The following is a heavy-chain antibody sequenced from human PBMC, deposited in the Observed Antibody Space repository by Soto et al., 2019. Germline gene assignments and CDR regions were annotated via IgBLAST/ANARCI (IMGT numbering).Heavy chain of an antibody. CDR1: GGSISSGGYY. J-gene: IGHJ6*02. Sequence: SETLSLTCTVSGGSISSGGYYWSWIRQPPGKGLEWIGEINHSGSTNYNPSLKSRVTISVDTSKNQFSMKLSSVTAADTAVYYCARAPPYYYGSGSYYNNYYYYGMDVWGQGTTVT. V-gene: IGHV4-39*07. CDR3: ARAPPYYYGSGSYYNNYYYYGMDV. D-gene: IGHD3-10*01. CDR2: INHSGST.